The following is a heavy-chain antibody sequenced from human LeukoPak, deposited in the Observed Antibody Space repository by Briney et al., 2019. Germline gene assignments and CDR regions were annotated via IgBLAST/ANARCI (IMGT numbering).Heavy chain of an antibody. CDR3: ARATNSYHWYFDL. CDR1: GFTYSNYA. CDR2: IYHSGST. V-gene: IGHV4-38-2*01. J-gene: IGHJ2*01. D-gene: IGHD2-21*01. Sequence: PGGSLRLSCAASGFTYSNYAMSWIRQPPGKGLEWIGSIYHSGSTYYNPSLKSRVTISVDTSKNQFSLKLSSVTAADTAVYYCARATNSYHWYFDLWGRGTLVTVSS.